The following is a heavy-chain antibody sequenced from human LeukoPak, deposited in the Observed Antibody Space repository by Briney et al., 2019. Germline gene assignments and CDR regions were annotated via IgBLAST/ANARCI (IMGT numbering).Heavy chain of an antibody. CDR1: GFTLRNNW. V-gene: IGHV3-74*01. CDR2: ISPDGRRT. CDR3: AKRQVSAAAGALDY. Sequence: GGSLRLSCVASGFTLRNNWMHWVRQGPGEGLVWVSRISPDGRRTDYADSVKGRFTISRDNSKNTLHLQMNSLRAEDTAVYYCAKRQVSAAAGALDYWGQGTLLTVSS. J-gene: IGHJ4*02. D-gene: IGHD6-13*01.